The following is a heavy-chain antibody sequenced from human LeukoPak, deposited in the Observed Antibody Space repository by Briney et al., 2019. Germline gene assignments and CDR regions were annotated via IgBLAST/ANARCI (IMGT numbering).Heavy chain of an antibody. V-gene: IGHV3-66*01. CDR1: GFTVSSNY. CDR3: ARSDITMTVAYDY. Sequence: GESLRLSCAASGFTVSSNYMSWVRQAPGKGLEWVSVLYSNGNTYYADSVKGRFTISRDNSKNTLYRQMNSLRAEDTAVYYCARSDITMTVAYDYWGQGTLVTVSS. CDR2: LYSNGNT. D-gene: IGHD3-22*01. J-gene: IGHJ4*02.